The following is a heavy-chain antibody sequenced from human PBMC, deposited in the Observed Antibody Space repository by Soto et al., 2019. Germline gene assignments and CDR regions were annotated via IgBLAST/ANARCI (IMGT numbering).Heavy chain of an antibody. CDR3: ARLEGLATISYYFDF. CDR2: IYYRGNT. Sequence: PSETVSLTCSVPGDSINSDKYYWGWIRQPPGKGLEWIGSIYYRGNTYYNPSLQTRVTISLDKSKSQFSLRLNSVTAADSAVYFCARLEGLATISYYFDFWGQGAQVTVSS. J-gene: IGHJ4*02. D-gene: IGHD3-9*01. V-gene: IGHV4-39*01. CDR1: GDSINSDKYY.